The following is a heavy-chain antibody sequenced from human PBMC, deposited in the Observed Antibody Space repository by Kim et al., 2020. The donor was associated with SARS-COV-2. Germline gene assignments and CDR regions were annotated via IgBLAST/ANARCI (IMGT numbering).Heavy chain of an antibody. CDR3: ARGLDDFWSGYYNSYYYY. CDR1: GGSISSYY. CDR2: IYYSGST. V-gene: IGHV4-59*01. D-gene: IGHD3-3*01. Sequence: SETLSLTCTVSGGSISSYYWSWIRQPPGKGLEWIGYIYYSGSTNYNPSLKSRVTISVDTSKNQFSLKLSSVTAADTAVYYCARGLDDFWSGYYNSYYYY. J-gene: IGHJ6*03.